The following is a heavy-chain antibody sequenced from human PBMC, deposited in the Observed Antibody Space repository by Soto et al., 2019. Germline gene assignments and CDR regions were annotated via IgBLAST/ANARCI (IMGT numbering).Heavy chain of an antibody. V-gene: IGHV4-4*02. CDR2: IYHSGSS. CDR1: GGSISTTYW. CDR3: ARYDYGSGDDYNIDY. D-gene: IGHD3-10*01. Sequence: SVTLSLTCTVSGGSISTTYWWNWVRQPPGKGLEWIGEIYHSGSSNYNPSLKSRVTISVDKSKNQFSLKLSSVTAADTAVYYCARYDYGSGDDYNIDYWGQGTLVTVSS. J-gene: IGHJ4*02.